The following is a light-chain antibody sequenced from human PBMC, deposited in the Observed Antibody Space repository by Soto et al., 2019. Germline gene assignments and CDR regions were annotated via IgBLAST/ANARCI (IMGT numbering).Light chain of an antibody. CDR1: QSVSSR. CDR3: QQYNNWPAIT. J-gene: IGKJ5*01. CDR2: SAS. V-gene: IGKV3D-15*01. Sequence: EIVMTQSPATLSVSTGERATLSCRASQSVSSRLAWYQQKRGQAPRLLIYSASRRATGIPDRFTGSGSGTEFTLTISSLQSEDFAVYYCQQYNNWPAITFGQGTRLEIK.